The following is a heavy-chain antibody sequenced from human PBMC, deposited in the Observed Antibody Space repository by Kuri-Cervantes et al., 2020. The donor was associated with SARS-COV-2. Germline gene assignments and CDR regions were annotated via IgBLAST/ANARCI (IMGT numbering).Heavy chain of an antibody. V-gene: IGHV1-69*13. CDR3: AGDDGP. CDR2: IIPIFGTA. Sequence: SVKVSCKASGYTFTGYYIHWVRQAPGQGLEWMGGIIPIFGTANYAQRFQGRVTITADESTSTAYMELSSLRSEDTAVYYCAGDDGPWGQGTLVTVSS. CDR1: GYTFTGYY. J-gene: IGHJ5*02.